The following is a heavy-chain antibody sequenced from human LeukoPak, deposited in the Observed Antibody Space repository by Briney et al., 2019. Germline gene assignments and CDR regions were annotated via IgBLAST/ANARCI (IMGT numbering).Heavy chain of an antibody. V-gene: IGHV3-23*01. J-gene: IGHJ4*02. CDR3: AKRFRLRYFDWLLLGGYFDY. D-gene: IGHD3-9*01. Sequence: GGSLRLSCAASGFTFSSYGMSWVRQAPGKGLEWVSAISGSGGSTYCADSVKGRFTISRDNSKNTLYLQMNSLRAEDTAVYYCAKRFRLRYFDWLLLGGYFDYWGQGTLVTVSS. CDR1: GFTFSSYG. CDR2: ISGSGGST.